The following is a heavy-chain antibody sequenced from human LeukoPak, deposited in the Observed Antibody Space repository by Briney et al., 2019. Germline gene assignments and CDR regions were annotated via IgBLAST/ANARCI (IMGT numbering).Heavy chain of an antibody. CDR1: GGSFSGYY. V-gene: IGHV4-34*01. CDR3: ARGLTTTAFDY. J-gene: IGHJ4*02. Sequence: SETLSLTCAVYGGSFSGYYWSWIRQPPGKGLEWIGEINHSGSTNYNPPLKSRVTISVDTSKNQFSLKLSSVTAADTAVYYCARGLTTTAFDYWGQGTLVTVSS. CDR2: INHSGST. D-gene: IGHD3-22*01.